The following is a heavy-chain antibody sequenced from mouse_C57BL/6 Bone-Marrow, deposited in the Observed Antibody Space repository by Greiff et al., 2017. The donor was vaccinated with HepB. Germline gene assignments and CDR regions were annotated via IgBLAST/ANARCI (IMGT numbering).Heavy chain of an antibody. CDR1: GYTFTEYT. CDR2: FYPGSGSI. D-gene: IGHD1-1*01. V-gene: IGHV1-62-2*01. Sequence: VKVVESGAELVKPGASVKLSCKASGYTFTEYTIHWVKQRSGQGLEWIGWFYPGSGSIKYNEKFKDKATLTADKSSSTVYMELSRLTSEDSAVYFCARHEDGVLRGRGFAYWGQGTLVTVSA. CDR3: ARHEDGVLRGRGFAY. J-gene: IGHJ3*01.